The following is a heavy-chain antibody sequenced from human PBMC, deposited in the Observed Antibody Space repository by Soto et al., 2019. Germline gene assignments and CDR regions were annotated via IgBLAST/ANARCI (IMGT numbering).Heavy chain of an antibody. CDR2: MSFDGSKA. D-gene: IGHD2-2*01. CDR1: GFTLSSYA. V-gene: IGHV3-30*04. Sequence: QVQLVESGGGVVQPGRSLSLSCAASGFTLSSYAVHWVRQAPGKGLEWVAVMSFDGSKASHADSVKGRFTSSRDNSKNTVSLQMNSLRVEDSAVYYCASGPPGVVPGAIGSGGMDVWGQGTTVTVSS. CDR3: ASGPPGVVPGAIGSGGMDV. J-gene: IGHJ6*02.